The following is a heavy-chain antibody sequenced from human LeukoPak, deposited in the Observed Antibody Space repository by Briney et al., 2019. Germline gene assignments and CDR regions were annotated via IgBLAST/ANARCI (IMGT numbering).Heavy chain of an antibody. D-gene: IGHD3-10*01. V-gene: IGHV3-30-3*01. CDR3: ARDCCGEWYYFDS. Sequence: GGSLRLSCAASGFXFTNYAIHWVRQAPGKGLEWVAVISYAGSDKFYADSVKGRFTVSRDNSKNTLYLQMNSLRVEDTAVYYCARDCCGEWYYFDSWGQGTLITVSS. CDR2: ISYAGSDK. CDR1: GFXFTNYA. J-gene: IGHJ4*02.